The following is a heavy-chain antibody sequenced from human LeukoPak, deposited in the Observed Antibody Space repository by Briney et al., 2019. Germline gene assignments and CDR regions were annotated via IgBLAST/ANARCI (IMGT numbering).Heavy chain of an antibody. CDR3: ARDYSWFGELLPLGY. CDR2: ISAYNGNT. D-gene: IGHD3-10*01. CDR1: GYTFTSYG. V-gene: IGHV1-18*01. J-gene: IGHJ4*02. Sequence: GASVKVSCKASGYTFTSYGISWVRQAPGQGLEWMGWISAYNGNTNYAQKLQGRVTMTTDTSTSTAYMELRSLRSDDTAVYYCARDYSWFGELLPLGYWGQGTLVTVSS.